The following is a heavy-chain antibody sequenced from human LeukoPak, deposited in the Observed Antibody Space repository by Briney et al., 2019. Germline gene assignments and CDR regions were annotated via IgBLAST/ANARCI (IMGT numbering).Heavy chain of an antibody. D-gene: IGHD3-10*01. CDR2: IIPILGSA. V-gene: IGHV1-69*08. CDR3: ARGGVLRLGKSIDY. J-gene: IGHJ4*02. CDR1: GGTFNNYI. Sequence: HGASVKVSCKASGGTFNNYIVSWVRQAPGQGLEWMGRIIPILGSANYAQKFQGRVTFTADTSTTTAYMELRSLRSEDTAVYYCARGGVLRLGKSIDYWGQGTLVTVSS.